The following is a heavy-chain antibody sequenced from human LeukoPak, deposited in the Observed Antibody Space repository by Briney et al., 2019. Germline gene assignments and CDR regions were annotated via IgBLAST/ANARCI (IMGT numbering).Heavy chain of an antibody. V-gene: IGHV3-30-3*01. J-gene: IGHJ4*02. CDR3: ARVRVDTAMVAYYFDY. Sequence: QSGGSLRLSCAASGFTFSSYAMPWVRQAPGKGLEWVAVISYDGSNKYYADSVKGRFTISRDNSKNTLYLQMNGLRAEDTAVYYCARVRVDTAMVAYYFDYWGQGTLVTVSS. CDR2: ISYDGSNK. CDR1: GFTFSSYA. D-gene: IGHD5-18*01.